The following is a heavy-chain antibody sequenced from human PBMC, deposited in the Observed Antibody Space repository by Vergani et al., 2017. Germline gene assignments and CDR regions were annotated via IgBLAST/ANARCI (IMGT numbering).Heavy chain of an antibody. CDR1: GFVFNSYG. J-gene: IGHJ5*02. CDR3: VKGVGLGYRRSSDPWYLQS. D-gene: IGHD6-6*01. V-gene: IGHV3-30*18. Sequence: VQLVESGGGLVQPGGSLRLSCAASGFVFNSYGMHWVRQAPGKGLEWVAVVSYDGTHQVYSDSVKGRFIISRDFSSDILHLQMNSLRPDDTAVYYCVKGVGLGYRRSSDPWYLQSWGQGTLVIVSS. CDR2: VSYDGTHQ.